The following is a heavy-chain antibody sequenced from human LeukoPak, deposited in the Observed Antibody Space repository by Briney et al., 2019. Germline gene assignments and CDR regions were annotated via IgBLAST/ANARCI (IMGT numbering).Heavy chain of an antibody. D-gene: IGHD6-19*01. V-gene: IGHV1-69*05. CDR2: IIPIFGTA. J-gene: IGHJ6*03. CDR3: ARDHLVAGRYYYYYYMDV. Sequence: SVKVSCKASGYSFTGNYMHWVRQAPGQGLEWMGRIIPIFGTANYAQKFQGRVTITTDESTSTAYMELSSLRSEDTAVYYCARDHLVAGRYYYYYYMDVWGKGTTVTVSS. CDR1: GYSFTGNY.